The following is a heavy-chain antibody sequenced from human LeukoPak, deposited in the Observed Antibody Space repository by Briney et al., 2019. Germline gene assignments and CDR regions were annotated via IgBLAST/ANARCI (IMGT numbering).Heavy chain of an antibody. CDR1: GFTLSSNY. J-gene: IGHJ4*02. V-gene: IGHV3-53*01. D-gene: IGHD3-22*01. Sequence: GSLRLSCAASGFTLSSNYMSWVRQAPGKGLEWVSVIYSGGSTYYPASVKGRFTISRDNSKNTLYLQMNSLRAEDTAVYYCARGAYYYDSSGWGQGTLVTVSS. CDR2: IYSGGST. CDR3: ARGAYYYDSSG.